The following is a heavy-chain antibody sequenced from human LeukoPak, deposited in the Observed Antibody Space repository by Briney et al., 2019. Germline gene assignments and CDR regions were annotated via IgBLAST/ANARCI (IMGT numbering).Heavy chain of an antibody. J-gene: IGHJ4*02. D-gene: IGHD1-1*01. CDR2: ISSSSTYI. CDR1: GFTFSSYS. Sequence: GGSLRLSCAASGFTFSSYSMNWVRQAPGKGLEWVSSISSSSTYIYYADSVKGRFTISRDNAKNSLYLQMNGLRAEDTAVYFCARESDFAGTTDCWGQGTLVIVSS. V-gene: IGHV3-21*01. CDR3: ARESDFAGTTDC.